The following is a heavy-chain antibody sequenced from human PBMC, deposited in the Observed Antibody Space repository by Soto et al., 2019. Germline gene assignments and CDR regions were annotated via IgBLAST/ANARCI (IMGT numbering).Heavy chain of an antibody. CDR3: ARAQYYYDRDGYFYFDY. J-gene: IGHJ4*02. Sequence: GASVKVSCKASGYTFTSYYMHWVRQAPGQGLEWMGGIIPMFGRGNYAQKFQGRVTITADESTSTAYMELSSLRPEDTAVYYCARAQYYYDRDGYFYFDYWGQGTLVTVSS. V-gene: IGHV1-69*13. CDR2: IIPMFGRG. D-gene: IGHD3-22*01. CDR1: GYTFTSYY.